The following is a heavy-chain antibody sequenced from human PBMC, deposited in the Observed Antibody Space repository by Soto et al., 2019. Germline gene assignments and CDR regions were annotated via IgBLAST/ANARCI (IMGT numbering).Heavy chain of an antibody. CDR3: ARAGSYYGSGSFNWFDP. D-gene: IGHD3-10*01. V-gene: IGHV4-4*07. CDR1: GGSISSYY. Sequence: PSETLSLTCTVSGGSISSYYWSWIRQPAGKGLEWIGRIYTSGSTNYNPSLKSRVTMSVDTSKNQFSLKLSSVTAADTAVYYCARAGSYYGSGSFNWFDPWSQGTLVTVSS. J-gene: IGHJ5*02. CDR2: IYTSGST.